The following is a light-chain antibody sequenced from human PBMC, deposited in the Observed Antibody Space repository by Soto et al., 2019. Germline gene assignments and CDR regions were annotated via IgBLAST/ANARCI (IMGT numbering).Light chain of an antibody. CDR1: SSNIGAGYY. Sequence: QSVLTQPPSVSGAPGQRVTISCTGSSSNIGAGYYVHWYQQLPGTAPKLLIYGNSNRPSGVPYRFSGSKSGTSASLAITGLQAEDEADYYCQSYASSLSVVFGGGTKLTVL. CDR2: GNS. CDR3: QSYASSLSVV. V-gene: IGLV1-40*01. J-gene: IGLJ2*01.